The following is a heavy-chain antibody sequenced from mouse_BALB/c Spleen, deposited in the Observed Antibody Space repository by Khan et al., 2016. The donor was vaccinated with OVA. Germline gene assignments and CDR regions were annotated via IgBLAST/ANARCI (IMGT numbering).Heavy chain of an antibody. CDR2: INTHSGVP. CDR3: ARADWSSAMDY. CDR1: GYTFTTAG. D-gene: IGHD4-1*01. Sequence: QLVQSGPELKKPGETVRISCKASGYTFTTAGMQWVQTMPGKGLKWIGWINTHSGVPKYAEDFQGRFAFSLETSASTVYLQISNRKNASTATCFYARADWSSAMDYWGQGTSVTVSS. J-gene: IGHJ4*01. V-gene: IGHV9-4*02.